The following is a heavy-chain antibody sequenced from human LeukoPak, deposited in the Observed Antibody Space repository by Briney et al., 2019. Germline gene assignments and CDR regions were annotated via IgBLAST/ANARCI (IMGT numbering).Heavy chain of an antibody. CDR1: GFTFSSYW. Sequence: GGSLRLSCAASGFTFSSYWMHWVRQAPGKGLEWVSSISDSGGSTYYADSVKGRFTISRDNSKNTLYLQMNSLRAEDTAEYYCAKVLGIQLWSAFDYWGQGTLVTVSS. CDR2: ISDSGGST. CDR3: AKVLGIQLWSAFDY. V-gene: IGHV3-23*01. J-gene: IGHJ4*02. D-gene: IGHD5-18*01.